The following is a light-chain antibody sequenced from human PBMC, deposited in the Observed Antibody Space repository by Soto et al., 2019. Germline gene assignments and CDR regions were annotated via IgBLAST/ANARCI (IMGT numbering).Light chain of an antibody. V-gene: IGKV1-5*03. J-gene: IGKJ1*01. CDR2: KAS. Sequence: DIQMTQSPSTLSASVGDRVTITCRASQSISSWLAWYQQKPGKAPKLLIYKASSLESGVPPRFRGSGSGTEFTLTISRLQPDDFETYYCQQYNSYSRTFGQGTKVDI. CDR3: QQYNSYSRT. CDR1: QSISSW.